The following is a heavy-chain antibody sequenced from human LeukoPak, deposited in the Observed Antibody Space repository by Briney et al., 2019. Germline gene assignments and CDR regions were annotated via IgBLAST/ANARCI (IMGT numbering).Heavy chain of an antibody. D-gene: IGHD3-22*01. V-gene: IGHV3-33*01. CDR2: IWYDGSNK. Sequence: GGSLRLSCAASGFTFSSYGMHWVRQAPGNGLEWVAVIWYDGSNKYYADSVKGRFTISRDNSKNTLYLQMNSLRAEDTAVYYCAREHYDSSGYYYFDYWGQGTLVTVSS. CDR1: GFTFSSYG. J-gene: IGHJ4*02. CDR3: AREHYDSSGYYYFDY.